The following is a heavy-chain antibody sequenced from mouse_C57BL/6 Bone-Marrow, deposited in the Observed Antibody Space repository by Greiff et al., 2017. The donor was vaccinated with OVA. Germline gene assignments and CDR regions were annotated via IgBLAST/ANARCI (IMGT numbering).Heavy chain of an antibody. CDR2: INPNNGGT. CDR1: GYTFTDYY. J-gene: IGHJ4*01. V-gene: IGHV1-26*01. CDR3: ARESGVYDSNYYAMDY. Sequence: EVQLQQSGPELVKPGASVKISCKASGYTFTDYYMYWVKQSHGKSLEWIGDINPNNGGTSYNQKLKGMATLTVDKSSSTAYMELRSLTSEDSAVYYSARESGVYDSNYYAMDYWGQGTAVTVSS. D-gene: IGHD2-5*01.